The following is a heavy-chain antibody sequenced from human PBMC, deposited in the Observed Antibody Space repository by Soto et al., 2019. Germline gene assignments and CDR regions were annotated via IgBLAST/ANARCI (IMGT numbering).Heavy chain of an antibody. CDR2: VYDSGCT. CDR3: APDRRTHQLVTPQWHGCSNP. CDR1: GTSVSYYY. V-gene: IGHV4-59*02. D-gene: IGHD6-19*01. Sequence: SETLSLTCTVSGTSVSYYYWWWLHQPPGKGLEWIGHVYDSGCTNYSPSLKSRVSMSLDTSMNQVSLHLRSVTTAAPAIYHCAPDRRTHQLVTPQWHGCSNPWSEGTRVTVAS. J-gene: IGHJ5*02.